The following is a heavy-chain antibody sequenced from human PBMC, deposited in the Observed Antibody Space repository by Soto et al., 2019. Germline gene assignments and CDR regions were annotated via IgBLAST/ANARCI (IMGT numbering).Heavy chain of an antibody. CDR2: INHSGST. CDR1: GGSFSGYY. Sequence: SETLSLTCAVYGGSFSGYYWSWIRQPPGKGLEWIGEINHSGSTNYNPSLKSRVTISVDTSKNQFSLKLSSVTAADTAVYYCARGPRYDFWSGSRYYYYYYMDVWGKGTTVTVSS. V-gene: IGHV4-34*01. J-gene: IGHJ6*03. D-gene: IGHD3-3*01. CDR3: ARGPRYDFWSGSRYYYYYYMDV.